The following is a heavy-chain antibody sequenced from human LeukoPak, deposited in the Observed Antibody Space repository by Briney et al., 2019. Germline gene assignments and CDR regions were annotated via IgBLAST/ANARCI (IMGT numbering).Heavy chain of an antibody. CDR1: GYSFTNYW. CDR2: IYPGDSHT. D-gene: IGHD2-2*01. J-gene: IGHJ5*02. CDR3: ARYPYSGTCISNNCYRWFDP. Sequence: GESLKISCKGSGYSFTNYWIGWVRQMPGKGLEWMGIIYPGDSHTTYNPSFQGQVTISADKSISTAYLQWSSLKASDTAMYYCARYPYSGTCISNNCYRWFDPWGQGTLVTVSS. V-gene: IGHV5-51*01.